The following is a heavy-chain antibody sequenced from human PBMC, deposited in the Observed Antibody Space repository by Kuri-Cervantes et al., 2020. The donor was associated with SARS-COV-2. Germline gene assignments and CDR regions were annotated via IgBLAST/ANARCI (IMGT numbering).Heavy chain of an antibody. V-gene: IGHV3-64D*08. Sequence: GESLKISCSASGFTFSSYAMHWVRQAPGKGLEYVSTISSNEGSTYYADSVKGRFTISRDNSKNTLYLQMGSLRAEDTAVYYCVKVTTYYDFWSGYSYGMDVWGQGTTVTVSS. CDR2: ISSNEGST. CDR3: VKVTTYYDFWSGYSYGMDV. D-gene: IGHD3-3*01. CDR1: GFTFSSYA. J-gene: IGHJ6*02.